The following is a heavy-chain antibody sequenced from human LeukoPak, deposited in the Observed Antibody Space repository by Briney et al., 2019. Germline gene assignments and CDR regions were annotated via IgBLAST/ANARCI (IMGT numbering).Heavy chain of an antibody. D-gene: IGHD4-17*01. CDR3: ATPPYYGDCY. V-gene: IGHV3-23*01. Sequence: GGSLRLSCAASGFTFSSYAMSGVRQPPGRGREWVSAISGSGGSTYYADSVKGRFTISRDNSKNTLHLQMNSLRAEDTAVYYCATPPYYGDCYWSQGTLVTVSS. J-gene: IGHJ4*02. CDR1: GFTFSSYA. CDR2: ISGSGGST.